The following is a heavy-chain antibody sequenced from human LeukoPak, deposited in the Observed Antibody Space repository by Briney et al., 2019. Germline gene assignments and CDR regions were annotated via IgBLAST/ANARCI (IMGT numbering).Heavy chain of an antibody. CDR2: IKQDGSEK. CDR1: GFTFSSYW. J-gene: IGHJ5*02. CDR3: ARSRIAAAGRWFDP. V-gene: IGHV3-7*05. D-gene: IGHD6-13*01. Sequence: AGGSLRLSCAASGFTFSSYWMSWVRQPPGKGLEWVANIKQDGSEKYYVDSVKGRFTISRDNAKNSLYLQMNSLRAEDTAVYYCARSRIAAAGRWFDPWGQGTLVTVSS.